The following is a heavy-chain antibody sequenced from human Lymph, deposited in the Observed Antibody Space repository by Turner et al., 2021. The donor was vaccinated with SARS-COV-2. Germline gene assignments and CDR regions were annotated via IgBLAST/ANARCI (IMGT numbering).Heavy chain of an antibody. D-gene: IGHD3-9*01. V-gene: IGHV5-51*01. CDR1: GYSFTNYW. J-gene: IGHJ4*02. CDR3: ARLLTSRRDFDY. Sequence: EVQLVQSGAEVKKSGESLKISCKGSGYSFTNYWIGWVGQMTGKGLDSMEITYPRDSDTRYSPSFQGQVTISADKSITTAYLRWSSLKASDTAMYYCARLLTSRRDFDYWGQGTLVTVSS. CDR2: TYPRDSDT.